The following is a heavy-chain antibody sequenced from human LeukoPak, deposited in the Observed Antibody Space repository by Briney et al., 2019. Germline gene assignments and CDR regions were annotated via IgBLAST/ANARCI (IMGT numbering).Heavy chain of an antibody. CDR1: GFTVSGSW. D-gene: IGHD2-8*01. CDR3: ARAGPNWRIDF. Sequence: GGSLRLSCAASGFTVSGSWIHWVRQAPGKGLLWVSLIYHDGSSIIYADSVKGRFTISRDNAWNTLYLQMNSLRVDDTAMYYCARAGPNWRIDFWGQGTLVTVSS. CDR2: IYHDGSSI. V-gene: IGHV3-74*01. J-gene: IGHJ4*02.